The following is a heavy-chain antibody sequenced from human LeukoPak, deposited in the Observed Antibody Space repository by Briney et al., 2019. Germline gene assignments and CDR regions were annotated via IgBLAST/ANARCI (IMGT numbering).Heavy chain of an antibody. CDR3: ARGPGTYYYGSGSFLYFDY. J-gene: IGHJ4*02. CDR2: ISYDGSNK. CDR1: GFTFSSYA. Sequence: PGGSLRLSCAASGFTFSSYAMHWVRQAPGKGLEWVAVISYDGSNKYYADSVKGRFTISRDNSKNTLYLQMNSLRAEDTAVYYCARGPGTYYYGSGSFLYFDYWGQGTLVTVSS. D-gene: IGHD3-10*01. V-gene: IGHV3-30-3*01.